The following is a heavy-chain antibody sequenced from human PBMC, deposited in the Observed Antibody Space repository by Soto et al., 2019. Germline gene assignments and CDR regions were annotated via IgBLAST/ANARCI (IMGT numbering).Heavy chain of an antibody. J-gene: IGHJ6*02. D-gene: IGHD5-18*01. Sequence: QVQLVESGGGVVQPGRSLRLSCAASGFTFSSYGMHWVRQAPGKGLEWVAVISYDGSNKYYADSVKGRFTISRDNSKNXLYLQMNSLRAEDTAVYYCAKAKRIQLWYLTGMDVWGQGTTVTVSS. CDR2: ISYDGSNK. CDR1: GFTFSSYG. V-gene: IGHV3-30*18. CDR3: AKAKRIQLWYLTGMDV.